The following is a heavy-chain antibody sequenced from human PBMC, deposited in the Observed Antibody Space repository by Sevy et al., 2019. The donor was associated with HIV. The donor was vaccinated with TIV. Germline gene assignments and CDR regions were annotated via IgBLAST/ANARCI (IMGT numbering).Heavy chain of an antibody. V-gene: IGHV3-15*01. J-gene: IGHJ1*01. CDR1: GFTFSNVW. Sequence: GGSLRLSCAASGFTFSNVWMSWVRQAPGKGLQWVAHFKSKTDCGTTDDAAPVRGRFTISRDDSKNTLSLQMNSLKTEDTAVYYCTTGGSLFQHWGQGTLVTVSS. CDR2: FKSKTDCGTT. CDR3: TTGGSLFQH.